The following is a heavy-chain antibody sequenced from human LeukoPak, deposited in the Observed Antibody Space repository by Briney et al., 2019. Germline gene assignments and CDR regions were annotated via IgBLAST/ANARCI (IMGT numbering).Heavy chain of an antibody. CDR1: GYSFTSYW. Sequence: GEPLKISCKGSGYSFTSYWIGWVRQMPGKGLEWMGIIYPGDSDTRYSPSFQGQVTISADKSISTAYLQWSSLKASDTAMYYCARRLSSSSPKTYYYYYGMDVWGQGTTVTVSS. V-gene: IGHV5-51*01. J-gene: IGHJ6*02. D-gene: IGHD6-6*01. CDR3: ARRLSSSSPKTYYYYYGMDV. CDR2: IYPGDSDT.